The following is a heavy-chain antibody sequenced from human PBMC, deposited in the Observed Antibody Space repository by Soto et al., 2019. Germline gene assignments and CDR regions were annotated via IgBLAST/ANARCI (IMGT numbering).Heavy chain of an antibody. CDR3: AKELGDSSGYRYGLFDY. CDR2: ISYDGSNK. D-gene: IGHD3-22*01. J-gene: IGHJ4*02. Sequence: GGSLRLSCAASGFTFSSYGMHWVRQAPGKGLEWVAVISYDGSNKYYADSVKGRFTISRDNSKNTLYLQMNSLRAEDTAVYYCAKELGDSSGYRYGLFDYWGQGT. V-gene: IGHV3-30*18. CDR1: GFTFSSYG.